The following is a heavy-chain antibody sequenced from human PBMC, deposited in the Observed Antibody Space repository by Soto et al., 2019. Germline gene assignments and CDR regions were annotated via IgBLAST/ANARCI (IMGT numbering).Heavy chain of an antibody. CDR3: ARVANWNPHQGWFDP. CDR1: GYSFTSYW. CDR2: IYPGDSDT. J-gene: IGHJ5*02. V-gene: IGHV5-51*01. D-gene: IGHD1-1*01. Sequence: PGESLKISCKGSGYSFTSYWIGWVRQMPGKGLEWMGIIYPGDSDTRYSPSFQGQVTISADKSISTAYLQWSSLKASDTAMYYCARVANWNPHQGWFDPWGQGTLVTVSS.